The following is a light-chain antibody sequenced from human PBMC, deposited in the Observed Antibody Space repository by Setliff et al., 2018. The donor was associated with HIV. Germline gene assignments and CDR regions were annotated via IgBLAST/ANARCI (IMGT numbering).Light chain of an antibody. Sequence: QSALAQPPSASGSPGQSVTISCTGTSSDVGAYYSVSWYQQHPGKAPKLMIYEVNKRPSGVPDRFSGSKSGNTASLTVSGLQAEDEADYYCTSYAGSNNFVVFGGGTKVTV. CDR3: TSYAGSNNFVV. V-gene: IGLV2-8*01. CDR1: SSDVGAYYS. CDR2: EVN. J-gene: IGLJ2*01.